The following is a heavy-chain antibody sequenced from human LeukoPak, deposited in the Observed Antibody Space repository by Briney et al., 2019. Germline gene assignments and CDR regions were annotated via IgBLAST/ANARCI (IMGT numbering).Heavy chain of an antibody. V-gene: IGHV4-39*07. Sequence: PSETLSLTCTVSGGSISSSSYYWGWIRQPPGKGLEWIGSIYYSGSTYYNPSLKSRVTISVDTSKNQFSLKLSSVTAADTAVYYCARGLKKRGLLLQTLYFDYWGQGTLVTVSS. CDR2: IYYSGST. J-gene: IGHJ4*02. CDR3: ARGLKKRGLLLQTLYFDY. D-gene: IGHD2-15*01. CDR1: GGSISSSSYY.